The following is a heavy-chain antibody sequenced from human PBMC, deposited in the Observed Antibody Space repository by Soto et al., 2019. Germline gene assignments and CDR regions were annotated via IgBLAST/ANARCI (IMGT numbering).Heavy chain of an antibody. CDR2: INPNSGGT. J-gene: IGHJ6*02. Sequence: ASVKVSCKASGYTFTGYYMHWVRQAPGQGLEWMGWINPNSGGTNYAQKFQGWVTMTRDTSISTAYMGLSRLRSDDTAVYYCARERPFFRNWGDYYYYGMDVRAQRTTVTGSS. V-gene: IGHV1-2*04. D-gene: IGHD7-27*01. CDR1: GYTFTGYY. CDR3: ARERPFFRNWGDYYYYGMDV.